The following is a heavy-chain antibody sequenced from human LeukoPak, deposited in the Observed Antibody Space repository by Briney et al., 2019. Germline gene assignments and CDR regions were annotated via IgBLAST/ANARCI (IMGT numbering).Heavy chain of an antibody. CDR2: INSDESST. CDR3: ARDPLYYYDSSGYYADY. Sequence: GGSLRLSCAASGFTFSSYWMHWVRHPPGKGLVWVSRINSDESSTRYADSVKGRFTISRDNAKNTLYLQMNSLRAEDTAVYYCARDPLYYYDSSGYYADYWGQGTLVTVSS. D-gene: IGHD3-22*01. V-gene: IGHV3-74*01. CDR1: GFTFSSYW. J-gene: IGHJ4*02.